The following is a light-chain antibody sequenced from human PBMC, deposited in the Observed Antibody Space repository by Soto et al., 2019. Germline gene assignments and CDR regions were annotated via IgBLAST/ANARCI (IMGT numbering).Light chain of an antibody. CDR2: SNN. V-gene: IGLV1-44*01. CDR3: AAWDDSLNGVI. J-gene: IGLJ2*01. Sequence: QSALTQPPSASGTPGQRVTVSCSGSTSDIGTNAVNWFQHLPGSAPKLLIYSNNERPSGVPDRFSGSKSGTSASLAISGLQSGDEADYYCAAWDDSLNGVIFGGGTQLTVL. CDR1: TSDIGTNA.